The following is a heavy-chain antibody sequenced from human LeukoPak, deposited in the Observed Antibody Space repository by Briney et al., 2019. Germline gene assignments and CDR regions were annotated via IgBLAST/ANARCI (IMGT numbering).Heavy chain of an antibody. J-gene: IGHJ6*03. Sequence: SETLSLTCAVYGGSINGYYWSWIRQSPEKGLEWIGDINQSGNTNYNPSLKSRVTISADTSKNQFFLSLDSVTAADSAVYYCAKIAARHYFYYMDVWGKGTTVTVSS. V-gene: IGHV4-34*01. CDR1: GGSINGYY. CDR3: AKIAARHYFYYMDV. D-gene: IGHD6-6*01. CDR2: INQSGNT.